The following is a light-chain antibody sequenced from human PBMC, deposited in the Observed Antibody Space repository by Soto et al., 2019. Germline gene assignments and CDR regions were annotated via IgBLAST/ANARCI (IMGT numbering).Light chain of an antibody. J-gene: IGKJ1*01. CDR2: DAS. Sequence: EIVLTQSPATLSLSPGERATLSCRASQSVSSYLAWYQQKPGQAPRLLIYDASNRATGIPARFSGSWSGTDFTLTISSLEPEDFAVYYCQQRSNWWTFGQGTKVDSK. CDR3: QQRSNWWT. CDR1: QSVSSY. V-gene: IGKV3-11*01.